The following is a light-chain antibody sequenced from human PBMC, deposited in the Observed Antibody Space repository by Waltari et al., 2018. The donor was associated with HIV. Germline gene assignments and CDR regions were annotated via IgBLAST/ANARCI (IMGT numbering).Light chain of an antibody. CDR2: AAS. CDR3: QKYNSAPWT. CDR1: QGISNH. J-gene: IGKJ1*01. V-gene: IGKV1-27*01. Sequence: DIPMTQSPSSLSASVGDRVTITCRASQGISNHLAWYQQKPGKVPKLLIYAASTLQSGVSSRFSGSGSGTDFTLTISSLQPEDVATYYCQKYNSAPWTFGQGTKVEIK.